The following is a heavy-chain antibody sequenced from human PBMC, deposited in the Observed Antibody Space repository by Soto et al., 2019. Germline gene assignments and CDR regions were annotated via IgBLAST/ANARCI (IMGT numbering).Heavy chain of an antibody. CDR1: GYSISSGYY. D-gene: IGHD2-2*01. Sequence: SETLSLTCAVSGYSISSGYYWGWIRQPPGKGLEWIGSIYHSGSTYYNPSLKSRVTISVDTSKNQFSLKLSSVTAADTAVYYCARDDDKYCSSTSCSSGDYYYYGMDVWGQGTTVTVSS. CDR3: ARDDDKYCSSTSCSSGDYYYYGMDV. CDR2: IYHSGST. J-gene: IGHJ6*01. V-gene: IGHV4-38-2*02.